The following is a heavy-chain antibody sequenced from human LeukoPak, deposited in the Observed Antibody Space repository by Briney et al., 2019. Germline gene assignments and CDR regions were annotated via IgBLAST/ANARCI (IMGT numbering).Heavy chain of an antibody. J-gene: IGHJ4*02. Sequence: GESLRLSCAASGFTFSSHWMSWVRQVPGKGLEWVANIKEDGTEKYYVDSVKGRSTISRDNAKNSLYLQMNSLRAEDTAVYYRARDSHYDRSGHGYYFDFWGQGTLVTVSS. V-gene: IGHV3-7*01. CDR1: GFTFSSHW. CDR2: IKEDGTEK. D-gene: IGHD3-22*01. CDR3: ARDSHYDRSGHGYYFDF.